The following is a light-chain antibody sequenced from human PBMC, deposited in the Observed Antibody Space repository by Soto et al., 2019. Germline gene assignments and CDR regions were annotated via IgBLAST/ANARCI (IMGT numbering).Light chain of an antibody. CDR1: QSVLYSSNNENY. CDR3: HQYYSPART. Sequence: DIVMTQSPDSLAVSLGERATINCKSSQSVLYSSNNENYLAWYQQKPGQPPKLLIYWASTRESGVPDRFSGSGSGTDFTLTISSLQAEDVALYYCHQYYSPARTFGQGTKVEIK. J-gene: IGKJ1*01. V-gene: IGKV4-1*01. CDR2: WAS.